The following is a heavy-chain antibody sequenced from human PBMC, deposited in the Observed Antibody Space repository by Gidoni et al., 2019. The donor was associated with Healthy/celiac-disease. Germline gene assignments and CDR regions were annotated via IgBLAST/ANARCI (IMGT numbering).Heavy chain of an antibody. CDR2: IWYDGSNK. D-gene: IGHD1-26*01. J-gene: IGHJ4*02. Sequence: QVQLVESGGGVVQPGRSLRLSCAVSGFTFSSYGMHWVRQAPGKGLEWVAVIWYDGSNKYYADSVKGRFTISRDNSKNTLYLQMNSLRAEDTAVYYCARESGSAGSLKYWGQGTLVTVSS. CDR3: ARESGSAGSLKY. CDR1: GFTFSSYG. V-gene: IGHV3-33*01.